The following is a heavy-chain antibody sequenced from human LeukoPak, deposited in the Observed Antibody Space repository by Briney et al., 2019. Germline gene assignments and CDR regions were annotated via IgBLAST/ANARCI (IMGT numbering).Heavy chain of an antibody. CDR2: IIPIFGTA. CDR3: ARVRDGYKSGFYYFDY. CDR1: GGTFSSYA. V-gene: IGHV1-69*05. D-gene: IGHD5-24*01. Sequence: SVKVSCKASGGTFSSYAISWVRQAPGQGREWMGRIIPIFGTANYAQKFQGRVTITTDESTSTAYMELSSLRSEDTAVYYCARVRDGYKSGFYYFDYWGQGTLVTVSS. J-gene: IGHJ4*02.